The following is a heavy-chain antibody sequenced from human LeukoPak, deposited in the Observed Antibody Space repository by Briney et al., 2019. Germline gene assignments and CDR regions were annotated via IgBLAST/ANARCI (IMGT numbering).Heavy chain of an antibody. CDR3: AGLVYAIQDYYYYMDV. V-gene: IGHV4-31*03. CDR2: IYYSGST. CDR1: GGSISSGGYY. D-gene: IGHD2-8*01. J-gene: IGHJ6*03. Sequence: SETLSLTCTVSGGSISSGGYYWSWFRQHPGKGLEWIGYIYYSGSTYYNPSLKSRVTISVDTSKNQFSLKLSSVTAADTAVYYCAGLVYAIQDYYYYMDVWGKGTTVTVSS.